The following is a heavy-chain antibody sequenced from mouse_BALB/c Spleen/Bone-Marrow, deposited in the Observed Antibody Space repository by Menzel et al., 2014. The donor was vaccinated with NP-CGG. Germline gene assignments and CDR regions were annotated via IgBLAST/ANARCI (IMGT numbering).Heavy chain of an antibody. CDR2: IYPGSGNT. D-gene: IGHD2-1*01. V-gene: IGHV1-84*02. J-gene: IGHJ2*01. CDR1: GYTFTDYY. CDR3: ARGVYYGNYFDY. Sequence: LVESGPELVKPGASVKISCKASGYTFTDYYINWVKQKPGQGLEWIGWIYPGSGNTKYNGKFKGKATLTVDTSSSTAYMQLSSLTSEDTAVYFCARGVYYGNYFDYWGQGTTLTVSS.